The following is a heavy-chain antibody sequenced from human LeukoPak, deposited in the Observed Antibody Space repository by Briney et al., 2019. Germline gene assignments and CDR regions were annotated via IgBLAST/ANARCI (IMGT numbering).Heavy chain of an antibody. CDR1: GFTFSHYG. Sequence: PGGSLRLSCAASGFTFSHYGVHWVRQAPGKGLEWVAVISYDGSNKYYADSVKGRFTISRDNAKNTLYLQMNSLRAEDTAVYYCARDREKSSSYGAFDIWGQGTMVTVSS. D-gene: IGHD6-6*01. CDR3: ARDREKSSSYGAFDI. J-gene: IGHJ3*02. V-gene: IGHV3-30*03. CDR2: ISYDGSNK.